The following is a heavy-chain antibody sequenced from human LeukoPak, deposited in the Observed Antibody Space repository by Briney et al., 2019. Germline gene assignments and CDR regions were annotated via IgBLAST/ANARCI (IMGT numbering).Heavy chain of an antibody. D-gene: IGHD4-23*01. CDR3: ARNGGNSDYDY. Sequence: SETLSLTCAVSGGSISSSSSVCWTLVRQPPGEGLEWIGEIYHNGATNYNPSLKSRVPVLLDKSKNQFSLKLNSVTAADTALYYCARNGGNSDYDYWGQGTLVTVS. CDR1: GGSISSSSSVC. CDR2: IYHNGAT. V-gene: IGHV4-4*02. J-gene: IGHJ4*02.